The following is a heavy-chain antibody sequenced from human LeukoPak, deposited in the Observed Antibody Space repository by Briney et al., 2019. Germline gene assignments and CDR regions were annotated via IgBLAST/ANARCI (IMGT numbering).Heavy chain of an antibody. CDR3: AREGDWAGTAY. D-gene: IGHD3/OR15-3a*01. V-gene: IGHV6-1*01. CDR2: TCYRSRWGS. CDR1: GDSVSSKSAC. Sequence: SQTLSLTSAISGDSVSSKSACWTWIRQSPSSGLEWLGRTCYRSRWGSDYAPSLKSRITINADTSKNQFTLQLNSVTPEDTAVYYCAREGDWAGTAYWGQGTLVAVSA. J-gene: IGHJ4*02.